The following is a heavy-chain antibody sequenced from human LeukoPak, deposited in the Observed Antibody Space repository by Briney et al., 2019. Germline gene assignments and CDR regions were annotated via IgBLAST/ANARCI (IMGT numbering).Heavy chain of an antibody. V-gene: IGHV3-23*01. CDR1: GFTFSSYA. D-gene: IGHD3-10*01. Sequence: GGSLRLSCAASGFTFSSYAMSWVRQAPGKGLEWVSAISGSGGSTYYADSVKGRLTIPRDNSKNTLYLQMNSLRAEDTAVYYCAKVLGASITMVRGVIVFDYWGQGTLVTVSS. CDR2: ISGSGGST. CDR3: AKVLGASITMVRGVIVFDY. J-gene: IGHJ4*02.